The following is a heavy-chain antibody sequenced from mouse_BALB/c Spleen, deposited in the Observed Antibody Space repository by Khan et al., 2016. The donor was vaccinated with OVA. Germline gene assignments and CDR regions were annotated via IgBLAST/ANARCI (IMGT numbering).Heavy chain of an antibody. Sequence: EVQLVESGPGLVKPSQSLSLTCTVTGYSITSGYVWNWIRQFPGNKLEWMGYISYSGSTNYNPSLKSRISITRDTSKNPFFLQLNSVTTEDTATYYCARSARIKYWGQGTTLTVSS. CDR2: ISYSGST. CDR3: ARSARIKY. D-gene: IGHD1-2*01. J-gene: IGHJ2*01. V-gene: IGHV3-2*02. CDR1: GYSITSGYV.